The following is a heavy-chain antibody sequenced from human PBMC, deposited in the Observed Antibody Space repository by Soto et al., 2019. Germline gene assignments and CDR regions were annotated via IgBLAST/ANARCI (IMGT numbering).Heavy chain of an antibody. Sequence: SETLSLTCAVYGGSFSGYYWSWIRQPPGKGLEWIGEINHSGSTNYNPSLKSRVTISVDTSKNQFSLKLSSVTAADTAVYYCARGGKYYGDLFYYYYGMDVWGQGTTVTVSS. CDR3: ARGGKYYGDLFYYYYGMDV. J-gene: IGHJ6*02. V-gene: IGHV4-34*01. CDR1: GGSFSGYY. CDR2: INHSGST. D-gene: IGHD4-17*01.